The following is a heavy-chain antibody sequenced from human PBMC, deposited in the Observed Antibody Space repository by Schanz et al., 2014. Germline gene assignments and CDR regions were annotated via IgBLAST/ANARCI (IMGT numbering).Heavy chain of an antibody. V-gene: IGHV3-11*01. Sequence: QVQLVESGGGLVKPGGSLRLSCAASGFTFSDYYMSWVRQAPGKGLEWVSYISSVGISKYYADPVKGRFTISRDSAKNAQYLQMNSLRAEDTAVYYCARQRSYFYAMDVWGQGTTVTVSS. CDR1: GFTFSDYY. CDR3: ARQRSYFYAMDV. J-gene: IGHJ6*02. CDR2: ISSVGISK.